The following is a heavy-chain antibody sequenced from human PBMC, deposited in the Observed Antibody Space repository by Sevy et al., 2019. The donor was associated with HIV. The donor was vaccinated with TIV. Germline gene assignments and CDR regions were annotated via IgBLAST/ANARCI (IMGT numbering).Heavy chain of an antibody. CDR2: TYYKSKLCN. D-gene: IGHD3-10*01. Sequence: SQTLSLTCAISGDSVSTYSAAWNWIRQSPSRGLEWLGRTYYKSKLCNDYALSVKSRISINPDTPKNQISLQLNSVTPEDTAVYYCARESRWFFFHFDYWGQGTLVTVSS. J-gene: IGHJ4*02. CDR3: ARESRWFFFHFDY. CDR1: GDSVSTYSAA. V-gene: IGHV6-1*01.